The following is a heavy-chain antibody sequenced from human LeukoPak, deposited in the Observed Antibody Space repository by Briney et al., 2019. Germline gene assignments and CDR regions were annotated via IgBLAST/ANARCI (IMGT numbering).Heavy chain of an antibody. V-gene: IGHV3-11*01. J-gene: IGHJ4*02. CDR1: GFTFSDYY. Sequence: GGSLRLSCAASGFTFSDYYMSWIRQAPGKGLEWVSYISSSGSTIYYADSVKGRFTISRDNAKNSLYLQMNSLRAEDTAVYYCAKDVSWMGWLAHYWGQGTLVTVSS. D-gene: IGHD6-19*01. CDR3: AKDVSWMGWLAHY. CDR2: ISSSGSTI.